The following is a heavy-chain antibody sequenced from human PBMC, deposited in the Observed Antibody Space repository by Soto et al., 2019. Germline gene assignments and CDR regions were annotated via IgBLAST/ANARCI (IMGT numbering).Heavy chain of an antibody. D-gene: IGHD1-26*01. CDR2: MSFDGNSE. J-gene: IGHJ4*02. V-gene: IGHV3-30-3*01. CDR3: ARGRAVRAPADFEY. Sequence: QVQLVESGGGVVQPGRSLRLSCAASGFTFSSYSMHWVRQAPGKGLEWVAAMSFDGNSEYFADSVKGRFTISRDNSKNTLSLQMNSVGADDSAVYYSARGRAVRAPADFEYWRQGTLVTVSS. CDR1: GFTFSSYS.